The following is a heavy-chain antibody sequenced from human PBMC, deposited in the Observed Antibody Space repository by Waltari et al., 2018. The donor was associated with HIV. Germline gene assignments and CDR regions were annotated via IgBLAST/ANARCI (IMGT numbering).Heavy chain of an antibody. J-gene: IGHJ5*02. CDR1: GFTFSSYG. CDR3: AKDLIRSSSPYNWFDP. V-gene: IGHV3-30*18. D-gene: IGHD6-13*01. CDR2: VSYDGSNK. Sequence: QVQLVESGGGVVQPGRSLRLSCAASGFTFSSYGMHWVRQAPGQGLEWVAVVSYDGSNKYYADSVKGRFTISRDNSKNTLYLQMNSLRAEDTAVYYCAKDLIRSSSPYNWFDPWGQGSLVTVSS.